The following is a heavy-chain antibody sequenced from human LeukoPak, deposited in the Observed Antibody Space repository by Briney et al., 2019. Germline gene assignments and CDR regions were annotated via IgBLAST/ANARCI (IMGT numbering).Heavy chain of an antibody. CDR3: ARRDWVSGAVRDFDI. D-gene: IGHD3-3*01. Sequence: GGSLRLSCVGSGFMFSDYEMSWIRQAPGKGLEWVSYISNDSVDKYYVDSVRGRFTISRDNAKKSMYLQMSGLRVEDTAVYYCARRDWVSGAVRDFDIWGQGTMVTVSS. CDR1: GFMFSDYE. CDR2: ISNDSVDK. V-gene: IGHV3-11*04. J-gene: IGHJ3*02.